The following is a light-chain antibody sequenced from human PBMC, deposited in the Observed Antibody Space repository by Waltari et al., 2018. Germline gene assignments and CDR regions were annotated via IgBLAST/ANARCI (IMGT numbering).Light chain of an antibody. Sequence: EIVMTQSPATLSVSPGERAALSCRASQSVGNNLAWYQQKPGQAPRLLIYVASTRATAIPARFSGSGSGTVFILTISSLQSEDFAVYYCHQYINWPPGTFGQGTKVEIK. V-gene: IGKV3-15*01. CDR2: VAS. CDR1: QSVGNN. CDR3: HQYINWPPGT. J-gene: IGKJ1*01.